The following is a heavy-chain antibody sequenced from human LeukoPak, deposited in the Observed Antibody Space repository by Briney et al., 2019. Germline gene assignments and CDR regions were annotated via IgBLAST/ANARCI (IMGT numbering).Heavy chain of an antibody. D-gene: IGHD3-22*01. CDR1: GGSISSGSYY. Sequence: PSETLSLTCTVSGGSISSGSYYWSWIRLPAGKGLEWIGRIYTSGSTNYNPSLKSRVTISVDTSKNQFSLKLSSVTAADTAVYYCASGYYYDSGYFQHWGQGTLVTVSS. V-gene: IGHV4-61*02. CDR3: ASGYYYDSGYFQH. CDR2: IYTSGST. J-gene: IGHJ1*01.